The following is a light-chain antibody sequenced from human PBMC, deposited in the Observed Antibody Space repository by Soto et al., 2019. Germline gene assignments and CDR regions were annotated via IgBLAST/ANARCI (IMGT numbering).Light chain of an antibody. V-gene: IGKV3-20*01. J-gene: IGKJ1*01. Sequence: EIVLTQSPGTLSLSPGERATLSCRASQSVSSSYFAWYQQKPGQAPRLLIYGASSRATGISDRFSGSGSGTDFTLTISRLEPEDFAVYYCQQYGNSPWTFGQGTKVEVK. CDR2: GAS. CDR3: QQYGNSPWT. CDR1: QSVSSSY.